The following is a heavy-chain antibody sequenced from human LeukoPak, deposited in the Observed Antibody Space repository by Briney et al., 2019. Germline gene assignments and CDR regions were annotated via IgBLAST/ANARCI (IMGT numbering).Heavy chain of an antibody. CDR1: GGSISNYY. Sequence: SETLSLTCTVSGGSISNYYWNWIRQPPGKGPEFIGYIYYTGSTNYNPSLKSRVTMSVDTSKNQFSLKLSSVTAADTAVYYCARSSDVDTAMGGAFDIWGQGTMVTVSS. CDR2: IYYTGST. J-gene: IGHJ3*02. V-gene: IGHV4-59*01. D-gene: IGHD5-18*01. CDR3: ARSSDVDTAMGGAFDI.